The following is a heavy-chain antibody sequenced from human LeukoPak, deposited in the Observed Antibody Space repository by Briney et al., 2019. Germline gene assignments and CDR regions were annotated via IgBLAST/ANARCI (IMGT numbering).Heavy chain of an antibody. CDR1: GGSIISTTR. CDR3: TRESGVFSPFGF. D-gene: IGHD1-26*01. V-gene: IGHV4-4*02. CDR2: VHLNGAT. Sequence: SGTLSLTCAWSGGSIISTTRWSWVRQPPGKGLEWIGEVHLNGATNYNPSVEGRVTMSIDKSKNHLSLEVISVTAADTAMYYCTRESGVFSPFGFWGQGTLVTVSS. J-gene: IGHJ4*02.